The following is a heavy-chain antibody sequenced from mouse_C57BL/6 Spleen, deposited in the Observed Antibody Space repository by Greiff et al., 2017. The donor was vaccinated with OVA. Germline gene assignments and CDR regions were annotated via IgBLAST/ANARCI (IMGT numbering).Heavy chain of an antibody. Sequence: EVQLKESGAELVRPGASVKLSCTASGFNIKDDYMHWVKQRPEQGLEWIGWIDPENGDTEYASKFQGKATITADTSSNTAYLQLSSLTSEDTAVYYCTTKPPGNGFAYWGQGTLVTVSA. CDR2: IDPENGDT. CDR1: GFNIKDDY. CDR3: TTKPPGNGFAY. V-gene: IGHV14-4*01. D-gene: IGHD2-1*01. J-gene: IGHJ3*01.